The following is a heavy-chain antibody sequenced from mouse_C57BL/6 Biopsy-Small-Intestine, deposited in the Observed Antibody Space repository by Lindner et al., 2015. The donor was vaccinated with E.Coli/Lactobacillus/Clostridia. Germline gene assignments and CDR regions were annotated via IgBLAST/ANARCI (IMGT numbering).Heavy chain of an antibody. CDR2: ISGNNGDT. CDR3: ARDVKGHCIGGACYSLSDWLDP. Sequence: SVKVSCKASGYSFTSYGISWVRQAPGQGLEWMGWISGNNGDTDYAQKLQGRVTMTTDTSTSTAYMELRSLRSDDTAVYYCARDVKGHCIGGACYSLSDWLDPWGQGTLVTVSS. CDR1: GYSFTSYG. J-gene: IGHJ4*01. V-gene: IGHV1S134*01. D-gene: IGHD1-1*02.